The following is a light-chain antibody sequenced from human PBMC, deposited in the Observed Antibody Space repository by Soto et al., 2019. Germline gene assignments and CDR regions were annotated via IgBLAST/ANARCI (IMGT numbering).Light chain of an antibody. J-gene: IGKJ2*01. CDR3: QQYGSSSYT. CDR2: GAS. CDR1: QSVSSNY. V-gene: IGKV3-20*01. Sequence: DIVLTQSPDTLSLSPGERATLSCRASQSVSSNYLAWYQQKPGQAPRLLIYGASTRATGSPDRFSGSGSGTDFTLTISRLEPEDFAVYYCQQYGSSSYTFGQGTRREIK.